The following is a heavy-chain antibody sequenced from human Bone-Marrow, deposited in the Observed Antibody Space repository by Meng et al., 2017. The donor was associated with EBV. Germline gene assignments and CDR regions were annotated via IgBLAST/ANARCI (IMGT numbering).Heavy chain of an antibody. Sequence: VLVMVFGGCFVKPVLFLCLSYAGSGFTCSHCYMSWIRPAPGKGMEWFSRINSDGSSTSYADSVSVRFTISSDNAKNTLYLQMNSLRAEDTAVYYCASPMVQGVTWGQGTLVTVSS. CDR3: ASPMVQGVT. V-gene: IGHV3-74*02. CDR2: INSDGSST. J-gene: IGHJ5*02. CDR1: GFTCSHCY. D-gene: IGHD3-10*01.